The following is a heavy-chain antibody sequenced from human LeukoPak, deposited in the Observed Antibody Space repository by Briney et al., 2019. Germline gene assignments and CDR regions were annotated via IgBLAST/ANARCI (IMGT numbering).Heavy chain of an antibody. D-gene: IGHD2-21*02. J-gene: IGHJ4*02. V-gene: IGHV4-59*08. CDR3: ARHAGVPVIRRGFDF. Sequence: SETLSLTCTGSAGSVSGYYWRWIRQPPGKGLEWIGYIFYTGTTLYSPSLKTRVTMSVDTSENQFSLKLSSVTAADTAVYYCARHAGVPVIRRGFDFWGQGTLVTVSS. CDR1: AGSVSGYY. CDR2: IFYTGTT.